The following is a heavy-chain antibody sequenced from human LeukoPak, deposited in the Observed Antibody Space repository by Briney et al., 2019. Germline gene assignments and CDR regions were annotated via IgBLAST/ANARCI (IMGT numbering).Heavy chain of an antibody. J-gene: IGHJ6*03. CDR3: ARVGGTRPQARYYYYMDV. D-gene: IGHD1-1*01. V-gene: IGHV1-69*13. CDR2: IIPIFGTA. CDR1: GGTFSSYA. Sequence: ASVKVSCKASGGTFSSYAISWVRQAPGQGLEWMGGIIPIFGTANYAQKFQGRVTITADESTSTAYMELRSLRSDDTAVYYCARVGGTRPQARYYYYMDVWGKGTTVTISS.